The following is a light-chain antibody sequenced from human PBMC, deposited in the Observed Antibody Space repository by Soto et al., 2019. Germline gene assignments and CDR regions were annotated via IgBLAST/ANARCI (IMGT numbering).Light chain of an antibody. V-gene: IGLV2-11*01. Sequence: QSALTQPRSVSGSPGQSVTISCTGTTSVVEGYKFVSWYQQHPGKAPKLIIYTVNKRPSGVPDRFSGSMSGNTASLTVSGLQAEDEADYYCCSNAGTNTWVFGGGTKLTVL. J-gene: IGLJ3*02. CDR3: CSNAGTNTWV. CDR1: TSVVEGYKF. CDR2: TVN.